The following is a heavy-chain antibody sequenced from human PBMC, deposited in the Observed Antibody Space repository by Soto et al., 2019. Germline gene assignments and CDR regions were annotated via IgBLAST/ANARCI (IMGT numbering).Heavy chain of an antibody. CDR2: IDPSDSYT. CDR3: ATHARLALGYDMVYYYCGMDV. V-gene: IGHV5-10-1*01. D-gene: IGHD5-12*01. CDR1: GYSFTSYW. Sequence: GASLKISCKGSGYSFTSYWISWVRQMPGKGLEWMGRIDPSDSYTNYSPSFQGHVTISADKSISTAYLQWSSLKASDTAMYYCATHARLALGYDMVYYYCGMDVWGRGNTIIVSS. J-gene: IGHJ6*01.